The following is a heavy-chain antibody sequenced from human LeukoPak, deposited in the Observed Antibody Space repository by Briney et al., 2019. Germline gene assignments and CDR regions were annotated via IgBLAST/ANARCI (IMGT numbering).Heavy chain of an antibody. V-gene: IGHV3-30*02. CDR3: AKDVSILGATFFDY. J-gene: IGHJ4*02. CDR1: GFTFSSYG. Sequence: GGSLRLSCAASGFTFSSYGMHWVRQAPGKGLEWVAFIRYDGSNKYYADSVKGRFTISRDNSKNTLYLQMNSLRAEDTAVYYCAKDVSILGATFFDYWGQGTLVTVSS. CDR2: IRYDGSNK. D-gene: IGHD1-26*01.